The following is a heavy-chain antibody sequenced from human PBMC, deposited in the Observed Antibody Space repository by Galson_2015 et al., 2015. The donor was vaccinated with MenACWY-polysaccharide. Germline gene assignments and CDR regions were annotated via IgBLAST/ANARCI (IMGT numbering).Heavy chain of an antibody. J-gene: IGHJ4*02. CDR1: GVTFTNAW. V-gene: IGHV3-15*04. D-gene: IGHD1-26*01. Sequence: SLRLADAASGVTFTNAWMTGARQAPGEGLGWVGRIERRSDGGTRDYAAPVKVRFTISRYDSENTLYLQMNSLKIEDTAVYYCNSDCQTRLELRLGAFWGQGTLVTVSS. CDR3: NSDCQTRLELRLGAF. CDR2: IERRSDGGTR.